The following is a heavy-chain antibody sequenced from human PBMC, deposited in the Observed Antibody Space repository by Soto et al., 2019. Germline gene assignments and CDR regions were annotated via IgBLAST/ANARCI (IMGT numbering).Heavy chain of an antibody. V-gene: IGHV1-8*01. J-gene: IGHJ6*03. CDR2: MNPNNGNT. CDR3: ARSPHPQLLWDVHMDV. Sequence: QVQLVQSGAEVKEPGASVTVSCKASGYTFTNYDINWVRQATGQGLEWVGWMNPNNGNTGYAQNYQVRVPMTTAISMSTAFVDLSPLKSGDTAVYYCARSPHPQLLWDVHMDVWGKGAPVSVSS. D-gene: IGHD1-26*01. CDR1: GYTFTNYD.